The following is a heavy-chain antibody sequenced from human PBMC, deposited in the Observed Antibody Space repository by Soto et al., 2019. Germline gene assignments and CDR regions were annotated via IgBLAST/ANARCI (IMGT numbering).Heavy chain of an antibody. D-gene: IGHD3-9*01. Sequence: QVQLVQSGAEVKKPGSSVKVSCKASGGTFSSYAISWVRQAPGQGLEWMGGIIPIFGTANYAQKFQGRVMITADESTSTAYMELSSLRSEDTAVYYCARMYYDILTGPPGFDPWGQGTLVTVSS. J-gene: IGHJ5*02. CDR1: GGTFSSYA. CDR3: ARMYYDILTGPPGFDP. CDR2: IIPIFGTA. V-gene: IGHV1-69*01.